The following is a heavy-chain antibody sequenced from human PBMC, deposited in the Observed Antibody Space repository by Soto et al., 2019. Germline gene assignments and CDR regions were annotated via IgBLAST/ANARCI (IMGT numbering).Heavy chain of an antibody. V-gene: IGHV3-33*01. CDR1: GFTFSSYG. CDR2: IWYDGSNK. CDR3: ARDLGYCSSTSCYDLSDYYYGMDV. Sequence: GGSLRLSCAASGFTFSSYGMHWVRQAPGKGLEWVAVIWYDGSNKYYADSVKGRFTISRDNSKNTLYLQMNSLRAEDTAVYYCARDLGYCSSTSCYDLSDYYYGMDVWGQGTTVTVSS. J-gene: IGHJ6*02. D-gene: IGHD2-2*03.